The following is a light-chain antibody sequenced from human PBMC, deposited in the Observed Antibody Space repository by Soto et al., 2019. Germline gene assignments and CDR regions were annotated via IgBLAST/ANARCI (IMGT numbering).Light chain of an antibody. CDR3: QQYNSYRT. Sequence: DIQLTPSPSTLSASVGDRVTITCRASQSLNNRLAWYQQKPGKAPKLLIYDASTLESGVSSRFSGTGSETEFTLTISSLQPDDFATYYCQQYNSYRTFGQGTKVDI. V-gene: IGKV1-5*01. CDR2: DAS. CDR1: QSLNNR. J-gene: IGKJ1*01.